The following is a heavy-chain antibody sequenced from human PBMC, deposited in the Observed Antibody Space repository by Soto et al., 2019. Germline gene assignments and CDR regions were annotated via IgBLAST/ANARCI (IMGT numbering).Heavy chain of an antibody. Sequence: PGGSLRLSCAASGFTVSSNYTSWVRQAPGKGLEWVSVIYSGGSTYYADSVKGRFTISRDNSKNTLYLQMNSLRAEDTAVYYCARDLSGYSYGYGYWGQGTLVTVSS. CDR3: ARDLSGYSYGYGY. J-gene: IGHJ4*02. D-gene: IGHD5-18*01. CDR1: GFTVSSNY. V-gene: IGHV3-53*01. CDR2: IYSGGST.